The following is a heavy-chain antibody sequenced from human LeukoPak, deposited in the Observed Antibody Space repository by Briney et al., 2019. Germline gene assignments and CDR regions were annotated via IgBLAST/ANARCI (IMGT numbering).Heavy chain of an antibody. J-gene: IGHJ4*02. CDR1: GFTVSSNY. Sequence: GGSLRLSCAASGFTVSSNYITWVRRAPGKGLEWVSVIYSSGITYYADSVKGRFTISRDNSKNTLYLQMNSLRAEDTAFYYCARGHNSRAGVTDCCPLDFWGQGTLVTVSS. V-gene: IGHV3-66*01. CDR2: IYSSGIT. D-gene: IGHD2-21*02. CDR3: ARGHNSRAGVTDCCPLDF.